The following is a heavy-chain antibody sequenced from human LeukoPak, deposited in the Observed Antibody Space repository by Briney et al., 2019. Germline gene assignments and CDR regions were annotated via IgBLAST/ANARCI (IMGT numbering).Heavy chain of an antibody. CDR1: GFTFRSQA. CDR2: INSDGSST. CDR3: ARAGSGYYYDSSGAWYYFDY. Sequence: SGGSLRLSCAASGFTFRSQAMNWVRQAPGKGLVWVSRINSDGSSTSYADSVKGRFTISRDNAKNTLYLQMNSLRAEDTAVYYCARAGSGYYYDSSGAWYYFDYWGQGTLVTVSS. D-gene: IGHD3-22*01. V-gene: IGHV3-74*01. J-gene: IGHJ4*02.